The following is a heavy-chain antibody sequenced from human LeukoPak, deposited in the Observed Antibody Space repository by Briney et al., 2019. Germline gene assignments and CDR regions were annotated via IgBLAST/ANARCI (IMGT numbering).Heavy chain of an antibody. CDR2: INPNSGGT. CDR3: ARDLSSYYYDSSGYPGGLDY. D-gene: IGHD3-22*01. CDR1: GYTFTGYY. Sequence: ASVKVSCKASGYTFTGYYMHWVRQAPGQGLEWMGWINPNSGGTNYAQKLQGRVTMTRDTSISTAYMELSRLRSDDTAVYYCARDLSSYYYDSSGYPGGLDYWGQGTLVTVSS. V-gene: IGHV1-2*02. J-gene: IGHJ4*02.